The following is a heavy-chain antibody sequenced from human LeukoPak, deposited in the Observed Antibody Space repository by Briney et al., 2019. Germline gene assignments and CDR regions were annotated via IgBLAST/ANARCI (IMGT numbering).Heavy chain of an antibody. J-gene: IGHJ4*02. CDR1: GFTFSSYE. D-gene: IGHD3-10*01. Sequence: PGGSLRLSCAASGFTFSSYEMNWVRQAPGKGLEWVSYISSSGSTIYYADSVKGRFTISRDNAKNSLYLQMNSLRAEDTAVYYCVRDPGIRGAIPLSYFDYWGQGTLVTVSS. CDR3: VRDPGIRGAIPLSYFDY. CDR2: ISSSGSTI. V-gene: IGHV3-48*03.